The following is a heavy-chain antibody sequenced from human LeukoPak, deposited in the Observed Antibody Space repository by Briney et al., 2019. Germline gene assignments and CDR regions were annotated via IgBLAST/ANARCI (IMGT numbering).Heavy chain of an antibody. Sequence: GGSLRLSCAASGFTFGSYSMNWVRQAPGKGLEWVSSISSSSSYIYYADSVKGRFTISRDNAKNSLYLQMNSLRAEDTAVYYCARVGFTKRDGYSYFDYWGQGTLVTVSS. J-gene: IGHJ4*02. CDR3: ARVGFTKRDGYSYFDY. CDR2: ISSSSSYI. D-gene: IGHD5-24*01. V-gene: IGHV3-21*01. CDR1: GFTFGSYS.